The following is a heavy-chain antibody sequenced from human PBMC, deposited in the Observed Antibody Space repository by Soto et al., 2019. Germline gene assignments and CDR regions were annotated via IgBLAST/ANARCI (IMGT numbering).Heavy chain of an antibody. CDR3: ARGDGACSEYFQH. J-gene: IGHJ1*01. CDR2: IYYSGST. Sequence: QVQLQESGPGLVKPSETLSLTCTVSGGSVSSGSYYWSWIRQPPGKGLEWIGYIYYSGSTNYNPSLASRVPISIDTSNSRFSLKLSSVAAADSAVYCCARGDGACSEYFQHCGQGPVVTVSS. V-gene: IGHV4-61*01. CDR1: GGSVSSGSYY. D-gene: IGHD2-21*02.